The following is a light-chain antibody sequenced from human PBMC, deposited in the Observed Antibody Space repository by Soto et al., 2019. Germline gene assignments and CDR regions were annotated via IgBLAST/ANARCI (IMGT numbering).Light chain of an antibody. J-gene: IGKJ1*01. CDR3: LQHFNFSWT. V-gene: IGKV1-6*01. Sequence: AIQMTQSPSSLSASVGDRVTITCRASRDIGNDLGWYQQKPGKAPKHLIFAASNLQSGVPSRFSGGGSGTDFTLTISSLQADDFATDYCLQHFNFSWTFGPGTKVETK. CDR2: AAS. CDR1: RDIGND.